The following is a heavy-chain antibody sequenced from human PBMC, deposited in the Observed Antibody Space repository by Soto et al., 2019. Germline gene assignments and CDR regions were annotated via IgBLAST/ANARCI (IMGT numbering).Heavy chain of an antibody. CDR2: INAGNGNT. V-gene: IGHV1-3*01. CDR3: ARDSYSHYYYYGMDV. Sequence: ASVKVSCKASGYTFTSYAMHWVRQAPGQRLEWIGWINAGNGNTKYSQKFQGRVTITRDTSASTAYMELSSLRSEDTAVYYCARDSYSHYYYYGMDVWGQGTTVTVSS. J-gene: IGHJ6*02. CDR1: GYTFTSYA. D-gene: IGHD6-13*01.